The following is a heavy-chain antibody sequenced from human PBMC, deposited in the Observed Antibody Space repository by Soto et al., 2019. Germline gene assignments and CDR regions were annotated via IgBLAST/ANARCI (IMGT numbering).Heavy chain of an antibody. CDR2: IYPGDSDT. CDR1: GYSFTSYW. Sequence: GESLKISCKGSGYSFTSYWIGWVRQMPGKGLEWMGIIYPGDSDTRYSPSFQGQVTISADKSISTAYLQWSSLKASDTATYYCASALYYYDSSGYYSPYAFDIWGQGTMVTVSS. D-gene: IGHD3-22*01. V-gene: IGHV5-51*01. CDR3: ASALYYYDSSGYYSPYAFDI. J-gene: IGHJ3*02.